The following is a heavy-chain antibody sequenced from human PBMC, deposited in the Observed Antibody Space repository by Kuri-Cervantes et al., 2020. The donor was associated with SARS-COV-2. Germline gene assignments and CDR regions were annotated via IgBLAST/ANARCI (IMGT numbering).Heavy chain of an antibody. Sequence: GESLKISCKGSGYSFTSYWITWVRQMPGKGLEWMGRIDPTDSYTNYSPSFQGQVTISADKSISTAYLQWSSLKASDTAMYYCARQNNYYDSSGTLGDYFDYWGQGTLVTVSS. V-gene: IGHV5-10-1*04. CDR2: IDPTDSYT. CDR3: ARQNNYYDSSGTLGDYFDY. J-gene: IGHJ4*02. D-gene: IGHD3-22*01. CDR1: GYSFTSYW.